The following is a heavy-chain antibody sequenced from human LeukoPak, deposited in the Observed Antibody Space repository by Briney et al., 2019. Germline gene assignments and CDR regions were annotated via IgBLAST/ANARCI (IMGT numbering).Heavy chain of an antibody. CDR2: FYHSGST. V-gene: IGHV4-38-2*02. D-gene: IGHD4-17*01. CDR3: ARTLYGDYVYFDY. CDR1: GYSISSGYY. Sequence: SETLSLTCTVSGYSISSGYYWGWIRQPPGKGLEWIGIFYHSGSTYYNPSLKSRVTISVDTSKNQFSLKLTSVTAADTAVYYCARTLYGDYVYFDYWGQGTLVTVSS. J-gene: IGHJ4*02.